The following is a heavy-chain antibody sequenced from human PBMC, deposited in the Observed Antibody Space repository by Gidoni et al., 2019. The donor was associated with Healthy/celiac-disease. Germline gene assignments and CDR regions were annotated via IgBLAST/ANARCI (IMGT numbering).Heavy chain of an antibody. D-gene: IGHD2-15*01. V-gene: IGHV3-73*02. J-gene: IGHJ5*02. CDR3: TRASVVAATGNWFDP. CDR1: GFPFSAPT. Sequence: EVQLVESGGGLVQPGGSLKLSCAASGFPFSAPTMHWVRQASGKGLEWVGRIRSKANSYATAYAASVKGRFTISRDDSKNTAYLQMNSLKTEDTAVYYCTRASVVAATGNWFDPWGQGTLVTVSS. CDR2: IRSKANSYAT.